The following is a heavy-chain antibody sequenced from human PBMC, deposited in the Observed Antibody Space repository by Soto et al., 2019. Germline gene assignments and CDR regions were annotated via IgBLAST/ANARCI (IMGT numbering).Heavy chain of an antibody. J-gene: IGHJ6*03. Sequence: EVQLVESGGGLVQPGGSLRLSCAASGFTLSSYAMHWVRQPTGKGLEWVSAIAVGGETYYPGSVKGRFTISRDDAKNSFYLQMNSLTAGDTAVYFCAREYCSGGRCPGLYYVDVWGKGTTVTVS. D-gene: IGHD2-15*01. V-gene: IGHV3-13*01. CDR2: IAVGGET. CDR1: GFTLSSYA. CDR3: AREYCSGGRCPGLYYVDV.